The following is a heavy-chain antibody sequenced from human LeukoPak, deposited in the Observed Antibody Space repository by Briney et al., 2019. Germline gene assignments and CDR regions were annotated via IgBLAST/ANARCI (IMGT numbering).Heavy chain of an antibody. CDR2: ISGSGGTT. D-gene: IGHD3-10*01. Sequence: GGSLRLSCAASGFTFSSYAMTWVRQAPGKGLEWVAGISGSGGTTYYADSVKGRLTVSRDNSKNTLYLQMHSLRAEDTAVYYCAKGRDTLVRGVIITTRFDNWGQGTLVTVPS. J-gene: IGHJ4*02. CDR3: AKGRDTLVRGVIITTRFDN. V-gene: IGHV3-23*01. CDR1: GFTFSSYA.